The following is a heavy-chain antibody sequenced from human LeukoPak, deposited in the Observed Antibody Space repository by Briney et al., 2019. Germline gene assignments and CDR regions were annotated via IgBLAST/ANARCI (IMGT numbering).Heavy chain of an antibody. Sequence: SETLSLTCTVSGYSISSGYYWGWIRQPPGKGLEWIGSIYHGGSTYYNPSLKSRVTISVDTSKNQFSLKLSSVTAADTAVYFCARVIWAHYDSSGYYPHWGQGTLVTVSS. V-gene: IGHV4-38-2*02. D-gene: IGHD3-22*01. CDR1: GYSISSGYY. CDR2: IYHGGST. CDR3: ARVIWAHYDSSGYYPH. J-gene: IGHJ4*02.